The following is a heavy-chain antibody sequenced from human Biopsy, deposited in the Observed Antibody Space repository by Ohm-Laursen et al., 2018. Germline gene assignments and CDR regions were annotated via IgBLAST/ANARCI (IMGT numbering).Heavy chain of an antibody. Sequence: SDTLSLTCSVSGGSPSNYYWSWIRQPAGKGLEWIGRIYTSGSSNKNPSLMSRVTMSVDTSKKQFSLKVYSVTAADTAVYYCARDYGLELGGLEAFDIWGQGTMVTVSS. CDR1: GGSPSNYY. J-gene: IGHJ3*02. CDR3: ARDYGLELGGLEAFDI. CDR2: IYTSGSS. D-gene: IGHD1-7*01. V-gene: IGHV4-4*07.